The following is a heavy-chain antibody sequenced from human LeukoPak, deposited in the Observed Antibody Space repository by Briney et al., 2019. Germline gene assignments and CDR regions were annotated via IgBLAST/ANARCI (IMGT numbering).Heavy chain of an antibody. CDR3: AKREYCTNGVCRYFDY. J-gene: IGHJ4*02. V-gene: IGHV3-30-3*02. CDR1: GFTFRNFA. D-gene: IGHD2-8*01. Sequence: GRSLSLSCAASGFTFRNFAMHWVRQAPGKGLEWVAVISSDGSNKFYEDSVKGRFTIFRDNSKNTLYLQMNSLRAEDTAVYYCAKREYCTNGVCRYFDYWGQGTLVTVSS. CDR2: ISSDGSNK.